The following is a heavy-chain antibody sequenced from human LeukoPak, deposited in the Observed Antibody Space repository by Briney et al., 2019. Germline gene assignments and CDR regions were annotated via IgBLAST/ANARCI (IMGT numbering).Heavy chain of an antibody. Sequence: SETLSLTCTVSGGSISSTTYYWVWIRQPPGKGLEWIGSIYYSGSTCYNPSLKSRVTISVDTSKNQFSLKLSSVTAADTGLYYCARCSGGSCFKGLDYWGQGILVTVSP. J-gene: IGHJ4*02. CDR3: ARCSGGSCFKGLDY. D-gene: IGHD2-15*01. CDR2: IYYSGST. CDR1: GGSISSTTYY. V-gene: IGHV4-39*01.